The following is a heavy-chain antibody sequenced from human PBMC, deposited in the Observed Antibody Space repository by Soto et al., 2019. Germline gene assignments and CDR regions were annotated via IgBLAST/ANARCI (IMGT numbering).Heavy chain of an antibody. D-gene: IGHD2-15*01. CDR3: ARNDCSGGSCYPFYYGMDV. CDR1: GGTFSSYA. J-gene: IGHJ6*02. V-gene: IGHV1-69*13. CDR2: IIPIFGTA. Sequence: ASVKVSCKASGGTFSSYAISWVRQAPGQGLEWMGGIIPIFGTANYAQKFQGRVTITADESTSTAYMELSSLRSEDTAVYYCARNDCSGGSCYPFYYGMDVWGQGTTVTVSS.